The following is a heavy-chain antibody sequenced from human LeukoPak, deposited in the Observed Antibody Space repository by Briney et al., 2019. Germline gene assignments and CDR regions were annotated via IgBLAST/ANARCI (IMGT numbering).Heavy chain of an antibody. J-gene: IGHJ5*02. CDR2: MNPNSGNT. V-gene: IGHV1-8*01. Sequence: GASVKVSCQASRYTLTTYDINWVRQATGHGLEWMGWMNPNSGNTGYAQKFQGRVTMTRNTSISTAYMELSSLRSEDTAVYYCARGRGGGRRENWFDPWGQGTLVTVSS. D-gene: IGHD3-16*01. CDR1: RYTLTTYD. CDR3: ARGRGGGRRENWFDP.